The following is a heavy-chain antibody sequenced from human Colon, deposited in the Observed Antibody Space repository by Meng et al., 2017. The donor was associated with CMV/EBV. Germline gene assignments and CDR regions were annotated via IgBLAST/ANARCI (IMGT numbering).Heavy chain of an antibody. V-gene: IGHV3-11*04. CDR3: ARDQSEYYYFWSGSTYYYYGMDV. Sequence: GESLKISCAASGFVLGDYFMNWVRQAPGKGLEWVAYISSTSYTIYYADSVKGRFTISRDNAKNSLYLQMNSLRAEDTAVYYCARDQSEYYYFWSGSTYYYYGMDVWGQGTTVTVSS. D-gene: IGHD3-3*01. CDR2: ISSTSYTI. J-gene: IGHJ6*02. CDR1: GFVLGDYF.